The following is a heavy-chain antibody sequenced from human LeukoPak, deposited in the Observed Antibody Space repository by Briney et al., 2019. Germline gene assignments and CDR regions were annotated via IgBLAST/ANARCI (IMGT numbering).Heavy chain of an antibody. CDR3: ATATQPRGYFLH. CDR1: GYTFTTYS. V-gene: IGHV1-18*01. CDR2: ISVNNGGT. D-gene: IGHD2-2*01. J-gene: IGHJ1*01. Sequence: ASVKASCKASGYTFTTYSLAWVRQAPGQSLEWMGWISVNNGGTNYAQSFQDRVTLTRDTSTNTAYLEPRSLRSDDTAIIYCATATQPRGYFLHWGQGTLVTVSS.